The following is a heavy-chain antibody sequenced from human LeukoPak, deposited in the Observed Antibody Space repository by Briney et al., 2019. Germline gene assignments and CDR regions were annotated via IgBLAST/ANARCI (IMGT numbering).Heavy chain of an antibody. D-gene: IGHD6-19*01. Sequence: GGSLRLSCAASGFTFSSYWMHWVRQAPGKGLEWVSVIYSGGSTYYADSVKGRFTVSRDNSKNTLYLQMNSLRAEDTAVYYCARDFSSGWSNWFDPWGQGTLVTVSS. CDR3: ARDFSSGWSNWFDP. V-gene: IGHV3-53*01. CDR1: GFTFSSYW. J-gene: IGHJ5*02. CDR2: IYSGGST.